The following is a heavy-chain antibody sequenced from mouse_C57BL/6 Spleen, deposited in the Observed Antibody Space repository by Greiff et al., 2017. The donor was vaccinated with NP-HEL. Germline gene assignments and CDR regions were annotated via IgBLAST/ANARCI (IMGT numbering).Heavy chain of an antibody. V-gene: IGHV2-5*01. CDR3: AKVSYYGSSHYYAMDY. CDR1: GFSLTSYG. J-gene: IGHJ4*01. D-gene: IGHD1-1*01. Sequence: QVQLKESGPGLVQPSQSLSITCTVSGFSLTSYGVHWVRQSPGKGLEWLGVIWRGGSTDYNAAFMSRLSITKDNSKSKVFFKMNSLQADDTAIYYCAKVSYYGSSHYYAMDYWGQGTSVTVSS. CDR2: IWRGGST.